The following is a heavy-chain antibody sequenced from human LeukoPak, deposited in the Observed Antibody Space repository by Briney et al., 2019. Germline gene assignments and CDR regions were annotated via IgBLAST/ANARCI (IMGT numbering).Heavy chain of an antibody. Sequence: GGSLRLSCAASGFSFSSYGMSWVRQAPGKGLEWVANIKQDGSEKYYVDSVKGRFTISRDNAKNSLYLQMNSLRAEDTAVYYCARASAVAGTRDYWGQGTLVTVSS. CDR1: GFSFSSYG. D-gene: IGHD6-19*01. V-gene: IGHV3-7*01. CDR2: IKQDGSEK. J-gene: IGHJ4*02. CDR3: ARASAVAGTRDY.